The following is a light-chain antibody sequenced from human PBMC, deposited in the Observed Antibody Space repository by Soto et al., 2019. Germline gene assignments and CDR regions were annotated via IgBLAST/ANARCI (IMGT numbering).Light chain of an antibody. CDR1: SSDVGGYNY. V-gene: IGLV2-14*01. CDR3: SSYTSSSTHGV. J-gene: IGLJ3*02. Sequence: QSALTQPASVSGSPGQSITISCTGTSSDVGGYNYVSWYQQHPGKAPKLMIYDVSNRPSGVSNRFSGSKSGNTASLTISGLQAEDEADYYCSSYTSSSTHGVXGGGTKLTVL. CDR2: DVS.